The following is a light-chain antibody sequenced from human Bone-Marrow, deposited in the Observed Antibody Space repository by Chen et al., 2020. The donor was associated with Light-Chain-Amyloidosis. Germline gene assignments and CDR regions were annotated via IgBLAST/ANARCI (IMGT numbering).Light chain of an antibody. J-gene: IGLJ1*01. V-gene: IGLV2-14*01. CDR1: SSDVGGDNH. CDR3: SSYTITNTLV. CDR2: EVT. Sequence: QSALTQPASAAGCPGQALTISCTGTSSDVGGDNHVSWYQQHPDKAPKLMIYEVTNRPSWVPDRFSGSKSDNTASLTISGLQTEDEADYFCSSYTITNTLVFGSGTRVTVL.